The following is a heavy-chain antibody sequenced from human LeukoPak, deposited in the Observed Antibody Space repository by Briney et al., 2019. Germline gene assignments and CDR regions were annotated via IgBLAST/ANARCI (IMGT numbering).Heavy chain of an antibody. CDR2: IGTAGEI. D-gene: IGHD4/OR15-4a*01. V-gene: IGHV3-13*01. CDR3: ARRAGAYSHPYDY. CDR1: GFTFSSYD. J-gene: IGHJ4*02. Sequence: PGGSLRLSCAASGFTFSSYDIHWVRQATGNGLEWVTGIGTAGEIYYPGSVKGRFTISRENAKNSLYLQMNSLRAEDTAVYYCARRAGAYSHPYDYWGQGTLVTVSS.